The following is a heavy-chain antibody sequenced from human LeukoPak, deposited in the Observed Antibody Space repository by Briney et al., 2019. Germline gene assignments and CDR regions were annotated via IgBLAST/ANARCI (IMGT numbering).Heavy chain of an antibody. CDR2: IIPIFGIA. CDR3: ARINRGSYFDY. J-gene: IGHJ4*02. D-gene: IGHD1-26*01. Sequence: ASVKVSCKASGATFSSYAISWVRQAPGQGLEWMGRIIPIFGIANYAQKFQGRVTITADKSTSTAYMELRSLRSDDTAVYYCARINRGSYFDYWGQGTLVTVSS. CDR1: GATFSSYA. V-gene: IGHV1-69*04.